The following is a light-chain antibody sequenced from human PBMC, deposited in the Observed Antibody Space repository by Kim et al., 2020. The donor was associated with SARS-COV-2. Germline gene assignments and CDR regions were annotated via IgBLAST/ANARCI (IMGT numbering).Light chain of an antibody. CDR1: QSVSSS. CDR2: GAS. Sequence: EIVMTQSPATLSVSPGERATLSCRASQSVSSSLAWYQQKPGQAPRLLIYGASTRATGIPARFSGNGSGTEFTLTISSLQSEDLAVYYCQQYNNWPRGTFGQGTKVDIK. J-gene: IGKJ1*01. V-gene: IGKV3-15*01. CDR3: QQYNNWPRGT.